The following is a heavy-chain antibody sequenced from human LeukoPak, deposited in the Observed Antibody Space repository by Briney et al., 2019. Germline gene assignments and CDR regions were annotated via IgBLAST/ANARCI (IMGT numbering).Heavy chain of an antibody. CDR1: GFSFSSYA. CDR3: AKDRGSGWPQFDY. V-gene: IGHV3-23*01. D-gene: IGHD6-19*01. J-gene: IGHJ4*02. CDR2: ISGRGGST. Sequence: GGSLRLSCAASGFSFSSYAVSWVRQAPGQGLEWVSAISGRGGSTYYADSVKGRFTISRDNSKNTLYLQMNSLRAEDTAVYYCAKDRGSGWPQFDYWGQGSLVTVSS.